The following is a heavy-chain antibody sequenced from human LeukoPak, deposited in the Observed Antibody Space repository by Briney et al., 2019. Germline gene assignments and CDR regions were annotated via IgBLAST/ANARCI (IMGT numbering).Heavy chain of an antibody. V-gene: IGHV4-31*03. Sequence: SETLSLTCTVSGGSISSGGYYWSWIRQHPGKGLEWIGYIYYSGSTYYNPSLKSRVTISVDTSKNQFSLKLSSVTAADTAVYYCASNDDYGGNALGYWGQGTLVTVSS. CDR1: GGSISSGGYY. D-gene: IGHD4-23*01. CDR3: ASNDDYGGNALGY. CDR2: IYYSGST. J-gene: IGHJ4*02.